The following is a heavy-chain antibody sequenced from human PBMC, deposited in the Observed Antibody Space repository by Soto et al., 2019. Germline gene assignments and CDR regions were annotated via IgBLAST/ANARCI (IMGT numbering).Heavy chain of an antibody. CDR3: ATIGDYYDSSGYYRY. J-gene: IGHJ4*02. CDR1: GGTFSSYA. CDR2: IIPIFGTA. Sequence: VASVKVSCKASGGTFSSYAISWVRQAPGQGLEWMGGIIPIFGTANYAQKFQGRVTTTADESTSTAYMELSSLRSEDTAVYYCATIGDYYDSSGYYRYWGQGTQVTVSS. V-gene: IGHV1-69*13. D-gene: IGHD3-22*01.